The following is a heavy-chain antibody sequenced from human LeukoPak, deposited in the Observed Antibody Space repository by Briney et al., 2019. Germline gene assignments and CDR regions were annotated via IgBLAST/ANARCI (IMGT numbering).Heavy chain of an antibody. V-gene: IGHV4-59*01. CDR3: ARGWRRYAFDI. J-gene: IGHJ3*02. Sequence: SETLSLTCTVSGGSISSYYWSWIRQPPGKGLEWIGYIYYSGSTNYNPSLKSRVTISVDTSKNQFSLKLSSVTAADTAVYYCARGWRRYAFDIWGQGTMVTVSS. D-gene: IGHD2-15*01. CDR2: IYYSGST. CDR1: GGSISSYY.